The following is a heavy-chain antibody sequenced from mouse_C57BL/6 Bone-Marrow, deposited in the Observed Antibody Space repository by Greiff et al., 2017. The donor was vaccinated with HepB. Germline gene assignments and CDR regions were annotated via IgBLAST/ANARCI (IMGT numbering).Heavy chain of an antibody. J-gene: IGHJ2*01. V-gene: IGHV5-6*01. CDR2: ISSGGSYT. Sequence: EVKVVESGGDLVKPGGSLKLSCAASGFTFSSYGMSWVRQTPEKRLEWVATISSGGSYTYYPDSVKGRFTISIDNAKNTLYLQMSSLKSEDTAMYYGARNYYGSSYGGYFDYWGQGTTLTVSS. CDR3: ARNYYGSSYGGYFDY. D-gene: IGHD1-1*01. CDR1: GFTFSSYG.